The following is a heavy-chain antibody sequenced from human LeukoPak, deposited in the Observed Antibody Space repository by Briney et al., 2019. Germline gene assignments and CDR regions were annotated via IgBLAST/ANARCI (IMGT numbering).Heavy chain of an antibody. CDR2: ISSSSSYI. D-gene: IGHD2-2*01. CDR1: GFTFSSYS. Sequence: GGSLRLSCAASGFTFSSYSMNWVRQAPGKGLEWVSSISSSSSYIYYADSVKGRFAISRDNAKNSLYLQMNSLRAEDTAVYYCARVEVPAANDYWGQGTLVTVSS. CDR3: ARVEVPAANDY. V-gene: IGHV3-21*01. J-gene: IGHJ4*02.